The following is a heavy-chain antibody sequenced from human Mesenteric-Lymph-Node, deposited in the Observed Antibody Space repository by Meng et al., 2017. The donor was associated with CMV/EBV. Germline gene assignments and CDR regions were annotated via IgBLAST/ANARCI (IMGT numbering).Heavy chain of an antibody. V-gene: IGHV1-69*05. CDR1: GGTFSSYA. J-gene: IGHJ1*01. D-gene: IGHD5-18*01. CDR2: IIPIFGTA. Sequence: SVKVSCKASGGTFSSYAISWVRQAPGQGLEWMGGIIPIFGTASYAQKFQGRVTITTDESTSTAYMELSSLRSEDTAVYYCARDGPGTAMVTLHFQHWGQGTLVTVSS. CDR3: ARDGPGTAMVTLHFQH.